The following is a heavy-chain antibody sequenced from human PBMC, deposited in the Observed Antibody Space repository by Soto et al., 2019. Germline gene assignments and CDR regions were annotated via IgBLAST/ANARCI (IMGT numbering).Heavy chain of an antibody. D-gene: IGHD3-22*01. CDR3: ARVATHWYYYDSSGYYPLDY. Sequence: QVQLVQSGAEVKKPGASVKVSCKASGYTFTSYAMHWVRQAPGQRLEWMGWINAGNGNTKYSQKFQGRVTITRDTSXXTXYXELSSLRSEDTAVYYCARVATHWYYYDSSGYYPLDYWGQGTLVTVSS. J-gene: IGHJ4*02. V-gene: IGHV1-3*01. CDR2: INAGNGNT. CDR1: GYTFTSYA.